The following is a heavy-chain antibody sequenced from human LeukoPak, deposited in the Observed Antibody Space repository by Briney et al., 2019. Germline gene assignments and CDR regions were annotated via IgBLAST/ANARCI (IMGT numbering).Heavy chain of an antibody. J-gene: IGHJ4*02. Sequence: GGSLRLSCAASGFTFSGSAMSWVRQAPGKGLEWVSAISGSGGSTYYADSVKGRFTISRDNSKNTLYLQMNSLRAEDTAVYYCARYAYCGGDCLDFDYWGQGTLVTVSS. CDR2: ISGSGGST. CDR1: GFTFSGSA. D-gene: IGHD2-21*02. CDR3: ARYAYCGGDCLDFDY. V-gene: IGHV3-23*01.